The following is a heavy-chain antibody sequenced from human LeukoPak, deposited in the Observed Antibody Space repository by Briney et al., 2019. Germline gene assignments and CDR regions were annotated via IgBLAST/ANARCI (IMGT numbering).Heavy chain of an antibody. J-gene: IGHJ6*03. V-gene: IGHV4-61*02. CDR2: IYTSGST. Sequence: SETLSLTCTVSGGSISSGSYYWSWIRQPAGKGLEWIGRIYTSGSTNYNPSLKSRVTISVDTSKNQFSLKLSSVTAADTAVYYCARGGGYCSSTSCSYYYYMDVWGKGTTVTVSS. CDR1: GGSISSGSYY. CDR3: ARGGGYCSSTSCSYYYYMDV. D-gene: IGHD2-2*01.